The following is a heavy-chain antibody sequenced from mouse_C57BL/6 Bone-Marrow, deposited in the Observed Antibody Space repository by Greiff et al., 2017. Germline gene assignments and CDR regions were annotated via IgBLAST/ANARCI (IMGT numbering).Heavy chain of an antibody. CDR2: FYPGSGSI. Sequence: VQLQESGAELVKPGASVKLSCKASGYTFTEYTIHWVKQRSGQGLEWIGWFYPGSGSIKYNEKFKDKATLTADKSSSTVYMELSRLTSEDSAVYFCARHEVRYYYGSSPYYFDYWGQGTTLTVSS. CDR1: GYTFTEYT. V-gene: IGHV1-62-2*01. CDR3: ARHEVRYYYGSSPYYFDY. J-gene: IGHJ2*01. D-gene: IGHD1-1*01.